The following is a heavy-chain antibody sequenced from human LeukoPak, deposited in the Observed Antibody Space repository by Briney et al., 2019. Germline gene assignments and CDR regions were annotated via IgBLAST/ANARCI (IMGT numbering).Heavy chain of an antibody. V-gene: IGHV3-9*01. CDR1: GFTFDDYA. CDR3: AKVGLATSNFDY. Sequence: GRSLRLSCAASGFTFDDYAMHWVRQAPGKGLEWVSGISWNSGSIGYADSVKGRFTISRDNAKNSLYLQMNSLRAEDTAVYYCAKVGLATSNFDYWGQGTLVTVSS. D-gene: IGHD5-24*01. CDR2: ISWNSGSI. J-gene: IGHJ4*02.